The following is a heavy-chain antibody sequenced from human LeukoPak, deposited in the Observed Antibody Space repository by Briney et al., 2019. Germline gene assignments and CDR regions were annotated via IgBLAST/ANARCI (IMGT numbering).Heavy chain of an antibody. CDR1: GGSISSYY. CDR2: IYYSGRT. D-gene: IGHD6-19*01. CDR3: AREKLVKAVAGGHYMDV. J-gene: IGHJ6*03. V-gene: IGHV4-59*01. Sequence: SETLSLTCSVSGGSISSYYWSWIRQPPGRGLEWIGYIYYSGRTSYNPSLKSRVTISVDTSKNQFSLRLSSVTAEDTAVYYCAREKLVKAVAGGHYMDVWGKGTTVTVSS.